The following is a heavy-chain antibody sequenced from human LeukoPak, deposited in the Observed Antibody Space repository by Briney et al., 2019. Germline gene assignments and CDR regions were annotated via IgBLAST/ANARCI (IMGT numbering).Heavy chain of an antibody. CDR2: INPSDGGT. CDR3: AREQYRAEDV. V-gene: IGHV1-46*01. CDR1: GYSFSXXY. J-gene: IGHJ6*02. D-gene: IGHD6-6*01. Sequence: VSCKAXGYSFSXXYMHWVRQAPGQGLEWMGIINPSDGGTDYAQKFQGRVTMTRDTSTSTVYMEVNNLRSEDTAVYFCAREQYRAEDVWGQGTTVTASS.